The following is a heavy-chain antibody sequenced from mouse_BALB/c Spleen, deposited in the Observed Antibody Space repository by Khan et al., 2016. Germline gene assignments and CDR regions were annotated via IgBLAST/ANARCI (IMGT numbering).Heavy chain of an antibody. D-gene: IGHD1-1*01. J-gene: IGHJ3*01. V-gene: IGHV4-1*02. CDR3: ARAGYYGYLVY. CDR2: INPDSRTI. Sequence: EVKLLESGGGLVQPGGSLKLSCAASGFDFRGYWMSWVRQAPGTGLEWIGEINPDSRTINYSPSLKDKFTISRDNAKSTLYLQISKVRSEDTALYYCARAGYYGYLVYWGQGTLVSISA. CDR1: GFDFRGYW.